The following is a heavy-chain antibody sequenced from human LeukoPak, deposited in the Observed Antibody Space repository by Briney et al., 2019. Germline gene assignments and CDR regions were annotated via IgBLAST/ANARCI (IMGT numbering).Heavy chain of an antibody. CDR1: GLTLSNAW. CDR2: IKSETDGGTT. V-gene: IGHV3-15*01. CDR3: TTLRQI. Sequence: NPGGSLRLSCAASGLTLSNAWMSWVRQAPGKGLEWVARIKSETDGGTTDYTAPVKGRFTISRDDSKNMLYLQMNSPETEDTAVYFCTTLRQIWGQGTLVTVSS. J-gene: IGHJ4*02.